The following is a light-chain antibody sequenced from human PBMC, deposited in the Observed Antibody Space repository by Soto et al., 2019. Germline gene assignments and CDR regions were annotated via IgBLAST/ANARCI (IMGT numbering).Light chain of an antibody. J-gene: IGKJ1*01. V-gene: IGKV1-39*01. Sequence: DIQMTQSPSSLSASVGDRVTITCRSSQSISSYLNWYQHKPGKAPNLLIYAATTLQSGVPSRFSGSGSGTDFTLTISSLQPEDFATCYCQQSYSNPRTFGQGTKVDIK. CDR3: QQSYSNPRT. CDR2: AAT. CDR1: QSISSY.